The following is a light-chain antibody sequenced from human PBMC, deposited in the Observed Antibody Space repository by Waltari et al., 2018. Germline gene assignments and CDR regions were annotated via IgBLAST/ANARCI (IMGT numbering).Light chain of an antibody. CDR2: GDS. CDR1: GDYD. V-gene: IGLV1-40*01. J-gene: IGLJ2*01. CDR3: HCYESNQIGVL. Sequence: GDYDVHWYQQLPGTAPKLLFYGDSNRHSGVPDRFSGSKSGTSASLAITGLQAEDEADFYCHCYESNQIGVLFGGGTKRTVL.